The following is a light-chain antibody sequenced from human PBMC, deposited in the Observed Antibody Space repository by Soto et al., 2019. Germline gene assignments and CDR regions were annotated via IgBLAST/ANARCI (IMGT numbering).Light chain of an antibody. V-gene: IGKV3-20*01. J-gene: IGKJ2*01. Sequence: EIVLTQSPGTLSLSPGERATLSCRASQSVCSSYLAWYQQKPGQAPRLLIYGASSRATGIPDRFSGSGSGTDFTLTISRLEPEDFAVYYCQQYGSSPYTFGQGTKVEIK. CDR1: QSVCSSY. CDR2: GAS. CDR3: QQYGSSPYT.